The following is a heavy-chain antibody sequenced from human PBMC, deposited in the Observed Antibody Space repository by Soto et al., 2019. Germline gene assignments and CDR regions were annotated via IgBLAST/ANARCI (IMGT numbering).Heavy chain of an antibody. V-gene: IGHV1-58*01. CDR3: AAASRYYDSSGYYQSAGYYFDY. Sequence: ASVKVSCKASGFTFTSSAVQWVRQARGQRLEWIGWIVVGSGNTNYAQKFQEGVTITRDMSTSTAYMELGSLRSEDTAVYYCAAASRYYDSSGYYQSAGYYFDYWGQGTLVTVSS. D-gene: IGHD3-22*01. J-gene: IGHJ4*02. CDR2: IVVGSGNT. CDR1: GFTFTSSA.